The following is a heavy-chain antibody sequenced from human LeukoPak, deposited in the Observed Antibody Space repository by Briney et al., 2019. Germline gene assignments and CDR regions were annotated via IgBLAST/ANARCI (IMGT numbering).Heavy chain of an antibody. CDR1: GFTFSSYD. CDR2: ISYDGSNK. CDR3: AKDSSSSGFDP. J-gene: IGHJ5*02. V-gene: IGHV3-30*18. Sequence: PGGSLRLSCAASGFTFSSYDMHWVRQAPGKGLEWVAVISYDGSNKYYADSVKGRFTISRDNSKNTLYLQMNSLRAEDTAVYYCAKDSSSSGFDPWGQGTLVTVSS.